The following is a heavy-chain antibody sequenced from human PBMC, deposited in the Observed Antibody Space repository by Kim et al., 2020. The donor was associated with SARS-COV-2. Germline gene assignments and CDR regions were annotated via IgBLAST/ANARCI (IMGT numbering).Heavy chain of an antibody. D-gene: IGHD6-19*01. CDR2: IYYSGST. Sequence: SETLSLTCTVSGGSISSSSYYWGWIRQPPGKGLEWIGSIYYSGSTYYNPSLKSRVTISVDTSKNQFSLKLSSVTAADTAVYYCARQGNRPGSSGWYVRLDWGQGTLVTVSS. J-gene: IGHJ4*02. V-gene: IGHV4-39*01. CDR1: GGSISSSSYY. CDR3: ARQGNRPGSSGWYVRLD.